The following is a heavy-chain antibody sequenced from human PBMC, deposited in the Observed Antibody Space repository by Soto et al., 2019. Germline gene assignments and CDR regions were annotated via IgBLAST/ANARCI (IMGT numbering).Heavy chain of an antibody. Sequence: GAAVKVSCKASGGTFSSYAISWGRQAPGRGLEWMGGIIPIFGTANYAQKFQGRVTITADESTSTAYMGLSSLRSEDTAVYYCARELHYYGSGIDAFDISGQGTMVTVSS. V-gene: IGHV1-69*13. D-gene: IGHD3-10*01. J-gene: IGHJ3*02. CDR3: ARELHYYGSGIDAFDI. CDR2: IIPIFGTA. CDR1: GGTFSSYA.